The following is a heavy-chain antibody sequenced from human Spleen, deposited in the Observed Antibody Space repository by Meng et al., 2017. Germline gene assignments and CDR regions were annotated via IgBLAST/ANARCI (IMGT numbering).Heavy chain of an antibody. V-gene: IGHV4-4*02. D-gene: IGHD4-11*01. CDR1: GVTISSSNW. Sequence: GSLRLSCAVSGVTISSSNWCSGVREPPGKGLEWIGEIYHSGSTNYNTSLKSRVTISVDKSKNLFSLKLSSVTAADTAVYYCAICPTTMAHDFDYWGQGTLVTVSS. CDR2: IYHSGST. CDR3: AICPTTMAHDFDY. J-gene: IGHJ4*02.